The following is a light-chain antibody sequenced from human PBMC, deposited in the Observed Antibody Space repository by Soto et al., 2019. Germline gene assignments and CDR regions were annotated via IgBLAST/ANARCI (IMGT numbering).Light chain of an antibody. CDR2: DAS. CDR3: QQYNSYSSWT. V-gene: IGKV1-5*01. CDR1: QDISNY. J-gene: IGKJ1*01. Sequence: IHITQSPSSLSESVGDRVTITCQLSQDISNYLNWYQQKPGKAPKLLIYDASSLESGVPSRFSGSGSGTEFTLTISSLQPDDFATYYCQQYNSYSSWTFGQGTKVDIK.